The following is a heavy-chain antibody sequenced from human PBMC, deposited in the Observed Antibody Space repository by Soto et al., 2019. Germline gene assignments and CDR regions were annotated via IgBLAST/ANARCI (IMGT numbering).Heavy chain of an antibody. CDR2: MNPNSGNT. CDR3: ARTVTIFGVAGYHDAFDI. D-gene: IGHD3-3*01. J-gene: IGHJ3*02. CDR1: GYTFTSYD. Sequence: GASVKVSFKASGYTFTSYDINWARQATGQGLEWMGWMNPNSGNTGYAQKFQGRVTMTRNTSISTAYMELSSLRSEDTAVYYCARTVTIFGVAGYHDAFDIWGQGTMVTVSS. V-gene: IGHV1-8*01.